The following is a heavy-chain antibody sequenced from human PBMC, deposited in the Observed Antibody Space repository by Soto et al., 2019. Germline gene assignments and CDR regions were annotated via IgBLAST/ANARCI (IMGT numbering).Heavy chain of an antibody. Sequence: ASVKVSCKASGGTFSSYAISWVRQAPGQGLEWMGGIIPIFGTANYAQKFQGRVTITADESTSTAYMELSSLRSEDTAVYYCARASWKYSSSWYLFFAFDIWGQGTMVTVSS. CDR3: ARASWKYSSSWYLFFAFDI. CDR2: IIPIFGTA. D-gene: IGHD6-13*01. CDR1: GGTFSSYA. V-gene: IGHV1-69*13. J-gene: IGHJ3*02.